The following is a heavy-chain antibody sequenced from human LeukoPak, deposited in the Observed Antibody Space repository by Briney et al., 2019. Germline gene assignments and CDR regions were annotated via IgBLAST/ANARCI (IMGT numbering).Heavy chain of an antibody. CDR2: ISSSSSYI. D-gene: IGHD6-13*01. J-gene: IGHJ1*01. V-gene: IGHV3-21*01. Sequence: VGSLILSCAASGFTFSSYSMNWVRQAPGKGLEWVSSISSSSSYIYYADSVKGRFTISRDNAKNSLYLQMNSLRAEDTAVYYCARDWPTIAAAGTIPEYFQHWGQGTLVTVSS. CDR1: GFTFSSYS. CDR3: ARDWPTIAAAGTIPEYFQH.